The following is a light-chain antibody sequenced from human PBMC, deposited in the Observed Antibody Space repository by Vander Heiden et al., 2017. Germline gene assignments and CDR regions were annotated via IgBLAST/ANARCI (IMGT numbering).Light chain of an antibody. CDR2: AGS. J-gene: IGKJ2*01. CDR1: QNINTC. CDR3: RQSYSIPFT. Sequence: DIKMIESPSSLSASVGDRVTITCRASQNINTCLVSYQQKPGNTPNRLIYAGSSLLGDVPSRFSASGSDTAFTITISGLHPDDVSTYYCRQSYSIPFTFGQGTRLEIK. V-gene: IGKV1-39*01.